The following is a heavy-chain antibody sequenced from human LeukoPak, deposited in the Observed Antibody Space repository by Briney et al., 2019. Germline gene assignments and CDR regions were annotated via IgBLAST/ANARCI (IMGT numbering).Heavy chain of an antibody. J-gene: IGHJ4*02. CDR1: GFTFSSYS. CDR2: ISYSSSTI. Sequence: GGSLRLSCAALGFTFSSYSMNWARQAPGKGLEWVSYISYSSSTIYYADSVKGRFTISRDNGKNSLYLQMNSLRAEDTAVYYCARDRLHYGEYEKTFDYWGQGTLVTVSS. D-gene: IGHD4-17*01. CDR3: ARDRLHYGEYEKTFDY. V-gene: IGHV3-48*01.